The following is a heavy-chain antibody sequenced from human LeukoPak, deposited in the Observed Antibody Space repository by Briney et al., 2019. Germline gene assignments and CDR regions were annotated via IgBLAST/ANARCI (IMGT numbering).Heavy chain of an antibody. CDR2: ISSDGIQK. D-gene: IGHD1-1*01. J-gene: IGHJ4*02. CDR3: ATDLGPQLGYDS. CDR1: GFTFSSYG. Sequence: GRSLRLSCAASGFTFSSYGMHWVRQAPGRGLEWVTHISSDGIQKYYADSVKGRFTISRDNSNNTLFLQMNGLRPEDTAVYYCATDLGPQLGYDSWGQGTLVTVSS. V-gene: IGHV3-30*03.